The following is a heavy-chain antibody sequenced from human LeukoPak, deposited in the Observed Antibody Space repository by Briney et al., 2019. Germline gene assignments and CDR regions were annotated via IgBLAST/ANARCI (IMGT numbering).Heavy chain of an antibody. CDR3: AKEARSSDGGAFDY. D-gene: IGHD6-6*01. Sequence: GGSLRLSYAASGFTFDDYAMHWVRQAPGKGLEWVSLISGDGGSTYYADSVKGRFTISRDNSKNSLYLQMNSLRTEDTALYYCAKEARSSDGGAFDYWGQGTLVTVSS. CDR2: ISGDGGST. CDR1: GFTFDDYA. J-gene: IGHJ4*02. V-gene: IGHV3-43*02.